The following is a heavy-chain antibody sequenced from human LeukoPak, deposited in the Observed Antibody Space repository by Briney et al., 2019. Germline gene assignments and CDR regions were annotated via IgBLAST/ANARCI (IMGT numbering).Heavy chain of an antibody. V-gene: IGHV3-66*01. D-gene: IGHD5-18*01. CDR3: TTKRGYSYGYAD. Sequence: GGSLRLSCAASGFTVSSNYMSWVRQAPGKGLEWLSVIYSGGSTYYAASVKGRFTISRDNSKNTLYLQMNSLRAEDTAVYYCTTKRGYSYGYADWGQGTLVTVSS. J-gene: IGHJ4*02. CDR1: GFTVSSNY. CDR2: IYSGGST.